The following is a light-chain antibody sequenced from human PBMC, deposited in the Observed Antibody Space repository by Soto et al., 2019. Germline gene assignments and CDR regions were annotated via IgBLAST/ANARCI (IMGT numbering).Light chain of an antibody. Sequence: EIVLTQSPGTLSLSPGERATLSCRASQSVNSGYLAWYQQKPGQAPRLLIYGTSTRAAGIPDRFSGSGSGTHFTLTISTQGPEDLTVYACQQNLDAPPWTFGQGTKVE. J-gene: IGKJ1*01. CDR2: GTS. CDR1: QSVNSGY. CDR3: QQNLDAPPWT. V-gene: IGKV3-20*01.